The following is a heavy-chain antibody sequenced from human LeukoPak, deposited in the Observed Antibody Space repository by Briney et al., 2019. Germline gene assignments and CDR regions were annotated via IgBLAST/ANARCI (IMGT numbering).Heavy chain of an antibody. CDR1: GNTFTSYW. CDR2: INPSDSRT. V-gene: IGHV5-10-1*01. J-gene: IGHJ6*02. CDR3: ASSRPLVMVIKEYYFGMDV. D-gene: IGHD3-22*01. Sequence: GESLKISCKGSGNTFTSYWITWVRQMPGKGLEWMGTINPSDSRTNYNPSFQGHVTISVDKSISTAYLQWRSLKASDTAMYYCASSRPLVMVIKEYYFGMDVWGQGTTVTVSS.